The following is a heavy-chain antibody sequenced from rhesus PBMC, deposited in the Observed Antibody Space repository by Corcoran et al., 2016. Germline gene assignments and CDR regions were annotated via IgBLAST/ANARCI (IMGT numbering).Heavy chain of an antibody. D-gene: IGHD6-25*01. CDR2: IYVRCMGP. V-gene: IGHV4-93*02. Sequence: QLQLQESGPGLVKPSETLSLTCAVSGGSISSSNWWSWIRQLTGQGLEGIGGIYVRCMGPDATPSLKSRVTLSIDTSETNSAQTLTSAASAEPTVYCSAKAEVDCGSSKTDGLDSWGPGVLVTVSS. J-gene: IGHJ6*01. CDR3: AKAEVDCGSSKTDGLDS. CDR1: GGSISSSNW.